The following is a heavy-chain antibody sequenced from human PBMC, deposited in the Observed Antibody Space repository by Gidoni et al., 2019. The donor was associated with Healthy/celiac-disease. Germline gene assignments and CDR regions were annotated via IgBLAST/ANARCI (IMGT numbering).Heavy chain of an antibody. CDR2: ISSSSSTI. D-gene: IGHD6-6*01. J-gene: IGHJ6*02. V-gene: IGHV3-48*01. CDR1: GSTFGSYS. Sequence: EVQLVESGGGLVQPGGSLRLSCAASGSTFGSYSLSWARQAPGKGLEWVSYISSSSSTIYYADSVKGRFTISRDNAKNSLYLQMNSLRAEDTAVYYCARSRSSSTGSFGHYYYGMDVWGQGTTVTVSS. CDR3: ARSRSSSTGSFGHYYYGMDV.